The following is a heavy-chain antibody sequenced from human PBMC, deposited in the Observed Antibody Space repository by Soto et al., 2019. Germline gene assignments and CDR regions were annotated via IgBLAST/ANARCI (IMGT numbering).Heavy chain of an antibody. D-gene: IGHD3-10*01. Sequence: PSETLSLTCTVSGGSISSSSYYWGWIRQPPGKGLEWIGSIYYSGSTYYNPSLKSRVTISVDTSKNQFSLKLSSVTAADTAVYYCARHNSVKDAFDIWGQGTMVTVSS. CDR1: GGSISSSSYY. J-gene: IGHJ3*02. V-gene: IGHV4-39*01. CDR2: IYYSGST. CDR3: ARHNSVKDAFDI.